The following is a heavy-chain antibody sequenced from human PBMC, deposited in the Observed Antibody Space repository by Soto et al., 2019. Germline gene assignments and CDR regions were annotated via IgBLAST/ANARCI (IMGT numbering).Heavy chain of an antibody. Sequence: SETLSLTCAVYGGSFSGYYWSWIRQPPGKGLEWIGEINHSGSTNYNPSLKSRVTISVDTSKNQFSLKLSSVTAADTAVYYCARWFTTIFDYWGQGTLVTVSS. CDR1: GGSFSGYY. J-gene: IGHJ4*02. V-gene: IGHV4-34*01. CDR2: INHSGST. D-gene: IGHD3-22*01. CDR3: ARWFTTIFDY.